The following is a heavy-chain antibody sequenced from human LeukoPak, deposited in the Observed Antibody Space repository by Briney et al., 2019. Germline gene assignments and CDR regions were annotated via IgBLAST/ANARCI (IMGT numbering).Heavy chain of an antibody. D-gene: IGHD3-10*01. CDR2: IWYDGSNK. Sequence: GGSLRLSCAASGFMFSGYSMNWVRQAPGKGLEWVALIWYDGSNKNYADSVKGRFTISRDNSKNTLYLQMNSLRADDTAVYFCARTSLRYFGPGSYSLDVFDIWGQGTMVTVSS. CDR3: ARTSLRYFGPGSYSLDVFDI. CDR1: GFMFSGYS. V-gene: IGHV3-33*08. J-gene: IGHJ3*02.